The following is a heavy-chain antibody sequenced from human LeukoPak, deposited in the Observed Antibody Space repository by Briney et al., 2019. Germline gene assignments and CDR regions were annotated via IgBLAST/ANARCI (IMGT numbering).Heavy chain of an antibody. J-gene: IGHJ5*02. CDR1: GFTFSSYG. Sequence: GESLRLSCAASGFTFSSYGMHWVRQAPGKGLEWVAIISYDGSKKYYGDSVKGRFTISRDNSKNTLYLQMNSLRAEDTAVYYCAKAYYGSGSPLDWSDPWGQGTLVTVSS. D-gene: IGHD3-10*01. V-gene: IGHV3-30*18. CDR2: ISYDGSKK. CDR3: AKAYYGSGSPLDWSDP.